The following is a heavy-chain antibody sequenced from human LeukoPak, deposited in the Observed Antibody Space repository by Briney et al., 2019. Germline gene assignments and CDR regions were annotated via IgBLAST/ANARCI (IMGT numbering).Heavy chain of an antibody. CDR3: ARGRSGWYSIDY. J-gene: IGHJ4*02. CDR2: IYSSGST. V-gene: IGHV4-4*07. Sequence: PSETLYLTCTVSGGSINNYYWSWIRQPAGKGLEWIGRIYSSGSTNYSPSLKSRVTMSVDTSKNQFSLKLSSVTAADTAVYYCARGRSGWYSIDYWGQGTLVTVSS. CDR1: GGSINNYY. D-gene: IGHD6-19*01.